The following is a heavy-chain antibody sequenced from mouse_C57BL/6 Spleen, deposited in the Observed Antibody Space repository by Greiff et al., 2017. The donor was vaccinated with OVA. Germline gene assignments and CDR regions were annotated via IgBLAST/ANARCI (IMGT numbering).Heavy chain of an antibody. CDR1: GYTFTDYN. CDR3: ARSDYSNLYYFDY. V-gene: IGHV1-18*01. J-gene: IGHJ2*01. D-gene: IGHD2-5*01. CDR2: INPNNGGT. Sequence: DVQLQESGPELVKPGASVKIPCKASGYTFTDYNMDWVKQSHGKSLEWIGDINPNNGGTIYNQKFKGKATLTVDKSSSTAYMELRSLTSEDTAVYYCARSDYSNLYYFDYWGQGTTLTVSS.